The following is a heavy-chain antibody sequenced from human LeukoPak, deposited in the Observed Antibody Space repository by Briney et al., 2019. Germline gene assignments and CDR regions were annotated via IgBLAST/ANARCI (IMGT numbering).Heavy chain of an antibody. J-gene: IGHJ4*02. V-gene: IGHV3-30*03. CDR1: GFTFSSYS. CDR3: ARAVAGTDYFDY. D-gene: IGHD6-19*01. Sequence: GGSLRLSCAASGFTFSSYSMNWVRQAPGKGLEWVAVISYDGSNKYYADSVKGRFTISRDNSKNTLYLQMNSLRAEDTAVYYCARAVAGTDYFDYWGQGTLVTVSS. CDR2: ISYDGSNK.